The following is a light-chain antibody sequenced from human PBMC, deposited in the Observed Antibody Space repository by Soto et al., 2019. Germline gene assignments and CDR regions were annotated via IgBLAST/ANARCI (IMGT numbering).Light chain of an antibody. CDR1: SSDVGAYNL. Sequence: QSALNQPASVSGSPEQSITISCTGTSSDVGAYNLVSWYQQHPGKAPRLIIYEGSKRPSGISHRFSGSKSDNTASLTISGLRAEDEAHYHFCSYAGSRTVVFGGGTKLTVL. J-gene: IGLJ3*02. V-gene: IGLV2-23*01. CDR3: CSYAGSRTVV. CDR2: EGS.